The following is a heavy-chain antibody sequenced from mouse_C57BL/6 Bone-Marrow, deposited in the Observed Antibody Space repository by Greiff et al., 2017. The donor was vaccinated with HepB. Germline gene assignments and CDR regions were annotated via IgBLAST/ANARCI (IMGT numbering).Heavy chain of an antibody. CDR1: GFNIKDDY. D-gene: IGHD2-4*01. J-gene: IGHJ3*01. Sequence: EVHLVESGAELVRPGASVKLSCTASGFNIKDDYMHWVKQRPEQGLEWIGWIDPENGDTEYASKFQGKATITADTSSNTAYLQLSSLTSEDTAVYYCTTDDYGFAYWGQGTRVTVSA. CDR3: TTDDYGFAY. CDR2: IDPENGDT. V-gene: IGHV14-4*01.